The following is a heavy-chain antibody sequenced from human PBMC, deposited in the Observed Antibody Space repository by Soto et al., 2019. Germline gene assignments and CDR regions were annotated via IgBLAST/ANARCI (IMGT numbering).Heavy chain of an antibody. CDR1: RFTFSSYE. CDR3: ATIAVPPAFDI. D-gene: IGHD6-19*01. V-gene: IGHV3-48*03. CDR2: ISTSGSTI. Sequence: GGSLRLSCAASRFTFSSYEMNWVRQAPGRGLEWVSYISTSGSTIYYADSVKGRFTISRDNAKNSLFLQMNSLRAEDTAVYYCATIAVPPAFDIWGQGTMVTVSS. J-gene: IGHJ3*02.